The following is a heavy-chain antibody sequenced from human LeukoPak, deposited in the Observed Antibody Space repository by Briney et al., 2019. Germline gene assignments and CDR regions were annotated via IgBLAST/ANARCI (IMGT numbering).Heavy chain of an antibody. CDR1: GFTFSSYA. Sequence: PGGSLRLSCAASGFTFSSYAMSWVRQAPGKGLEWVSAISGGGGSTYFADSVKGRFTISRDNSKDTLYLQMNSLRAEDTAVYYCARGPCTSANCYWSLDYWGQGTLVTVSS. CDR3: ARGPCTSANCYWSLDY. D-gene: IGHD2-2*01. J-gene: IGHJ4*02. V-gene: IGHV3-23*01. CDR2: ISGGGGST.